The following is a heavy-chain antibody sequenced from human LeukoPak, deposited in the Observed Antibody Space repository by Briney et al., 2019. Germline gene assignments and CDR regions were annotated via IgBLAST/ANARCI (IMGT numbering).Heavy chain of an antibody. J-gene: IGHJ4*02. D-gene: IGHD5-18*01. V-gene: IGHV1-69*06. Sequence: ASVKVSCKASGGTFSSYAISWVRHGPGQGLEWMGGIIPMFGTIKYAQKFQGRVTITADKSTSTAYMELGSLRPEDTAVYYWARGIVRYSHGSGFDYWGQGTLVTVSS. CDR2: IIPMFGTI. CDR1: GGTFSSYA. CDR3: ARGIVRYSHGSGFDY.